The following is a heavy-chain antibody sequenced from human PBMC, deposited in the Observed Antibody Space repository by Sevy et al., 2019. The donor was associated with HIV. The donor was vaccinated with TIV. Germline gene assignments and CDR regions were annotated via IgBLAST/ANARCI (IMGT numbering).Heavy chain of an antibody. V-gene: IGHV3-7*01. J-gene: IGHJ6*02. D-gene: IGHD5-18*01. CDR1: GFTFSSYG. Sequence: GESLKISCAASGFTFSSYGMHWVRQAPGKGLEWVANIKEGGSEKFYVDSVKGRFTLSRDNAKNSLSLQMNSLTAGDTAVYYCARGGPLVDRARIPWGMDVWGPGTTVTVSS. CDR3: ARGGPLVDRARIPWGMDV. CDR2: IKEGGSEK.